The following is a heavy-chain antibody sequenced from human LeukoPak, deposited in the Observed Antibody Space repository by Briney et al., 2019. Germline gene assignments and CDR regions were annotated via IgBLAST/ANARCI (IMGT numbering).Heavy chain of an antibody. CDR2: ISAYNGNT. D-gene: IGHD3-10*01. J-gene: IGHJ4*02. CDR3: ASSCISRCSSTHPMVRGWGYFDY. CDR1: GYTFTSYG. Sequence: GASVKVSCKASGYTFTSYGISWVRQAPGQGLEWMGWISAYNGNTNYAQKLQGRVTMTTDTSTSTAYMELRSLRSDDTAVYYCASSCISRCSSTHPMVRGWGYFDYWGQGTLVTVSS. V-gene: IGHV1-18*01.